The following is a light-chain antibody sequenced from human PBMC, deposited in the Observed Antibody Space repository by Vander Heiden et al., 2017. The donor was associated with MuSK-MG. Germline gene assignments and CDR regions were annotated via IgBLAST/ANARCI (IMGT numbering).Light chain of an antibody. V-gene: IGKV1-5*03. CDR1: QTITNW. CDR2: KAS. CDR3: QQDNNDSFN. Sequence: DIQMTQSPSTLSASVGDRVTITCRASQTITNWLAWYQQKPGKAPKLLIFKASSLQSGVPSRLSGSGSGTEFTLTISSLQPDDFATYYCQQDNNDSFNFGHGTKVDIK. J-gene: IGKJ3*01.